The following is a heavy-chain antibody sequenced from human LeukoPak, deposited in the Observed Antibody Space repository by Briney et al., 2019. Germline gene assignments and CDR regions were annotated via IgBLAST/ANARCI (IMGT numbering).Heavy chain of an antibody. J-gene: IGHJ4*02. D-gene: IGHD3-22*01. Sequence: GASVKVSCKASGYTFTSYYMHWVRQAPGQGLEWMGWINPNSGGTNYAQKFQGRVTMTRDTSISTAYMELSRLRSDDTAVYYCARDRGDSSGYYSLHFDYWGQGTLVTVSS. CDR1: GYTFTSYY. CDR3: ARDRGDSSGYYSLHFDY. V-gene: IGHV1-2*02. CDR2: INPNSGGT.